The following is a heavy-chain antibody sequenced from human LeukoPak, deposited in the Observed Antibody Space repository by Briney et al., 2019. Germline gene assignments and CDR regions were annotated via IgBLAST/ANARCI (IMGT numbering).Heavy chain of an antibody. Sequence: PGRSLRLSCAASGFTFSSYGMHWVRQAPGKGLEWVAVIWYDGSNKYYADSVKGRFTISRDNSKNTLYLQMNSLRAEDTAVYYCASNHYGDYDYFDYWGQGTLVTVSS. CDR1: GFTFSSYG. CDR3: ASNHYGDYDYFDY. D-gene: IGHD4-17*01. CDR2: IWYDGSNK. V-gene: IGHV3-33*08. J-gene: IGHJ4*02.